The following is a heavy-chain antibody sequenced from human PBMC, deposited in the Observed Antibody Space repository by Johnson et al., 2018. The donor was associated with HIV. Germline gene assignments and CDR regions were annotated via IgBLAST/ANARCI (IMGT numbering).Heavy chain of an antibody. Sequence: QVHLVESGGGVVQPGRSLRLSCAASGFTFSSYAMHWVRQAPGKGLEWVAVISYDGGDKYYADSVKGRCTISRDNSKNMLYLQMNSLRAEDTAVYYCAKDSDKWAISGDDAFDIWGQGTMVTVSS. CDR2: ISYDGGDK. CDR1: GFTFSSYA. J-gene: IGHJ3*02. CDR3: AKDSDKWAISGDDAFDI. V-gene: IGHV3-30*18. D-gene: IGHD1-26*01.